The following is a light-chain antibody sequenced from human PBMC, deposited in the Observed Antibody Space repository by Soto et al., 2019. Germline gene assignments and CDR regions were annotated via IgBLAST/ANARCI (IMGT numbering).Light chain of an antibody. CDR2: GAS. J-gene: IGKJ1*01. CDR3: QQYGDSPWT. CDR1: HSVSSSY. Sequence: EIVLTQSPATLSVSPGERATLSCRASHSVSSSYLAWYQQKPGQAPKLLIYGASTRATGLPDRFSGSGSGTDFTLTISRLEPEDFAVYFCQQYGDSPWTFGQGTKVDIK. V-gene: IGKV3-20*01.